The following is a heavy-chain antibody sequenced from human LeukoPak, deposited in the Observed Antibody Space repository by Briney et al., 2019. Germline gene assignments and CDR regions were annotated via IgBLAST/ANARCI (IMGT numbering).Heavy chain of an antibody. CDR3: ARKAAAGTEDY. J-gene: IGHJ4*02. V-gene: IGHV3-21*01. Sequence: GGSLRLSCAASGPTFSSYSMNWVRQAPGKGLEWVSSISSSSSYIYYADSVKGRFTISRDNAKNSLYLQMNSLRAEDTAVYYCARKAAAGTEDYWGQGTLVTVSS. CDR1: GPTFSSYS. CDR2: ISSSSSYI. D-gene: IGHD6-13*01.